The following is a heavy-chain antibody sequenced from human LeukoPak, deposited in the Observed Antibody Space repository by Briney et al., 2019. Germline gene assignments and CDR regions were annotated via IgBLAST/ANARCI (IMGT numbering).Heavy chain of an antibody. CDR3: AINSRTDSDY. Sequence: GGSLRLFCAASGFTFSSKWMHWVRQGPGKGLVWVSRINSDGSSTIYADSVKGRFTISRDNAKNTLFLQMDSLRAEDTAVYYCAINSRTDSDYWGQGTLVTVSS. D-gene: IGHD3/OR15-3a*01. CDR2: INSDGSST. CDR1: GFTFSSKW. J-gene: IGHJ4*02. V-gene: IGHV3-74*01.